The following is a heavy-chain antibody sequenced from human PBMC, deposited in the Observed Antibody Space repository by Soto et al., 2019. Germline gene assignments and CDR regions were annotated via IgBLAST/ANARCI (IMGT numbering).Heavy chain of an antibody. D-gene: IGHD5-12*01. CDR2: ISGSGGST. CDR1: GFTFSSYA. Sequence: EVQLLESGGGLVQPGRSLRLSCAASGFTFSSYAMRWVRQAPGKGLEWVSAISGSGGSTYYADSVKGRFTISRDNSKNTLYLQMNSLRAEDTAVYYCAKAGDGYNYYFDYWGQGTLVTVSS. J-gene: IGHJ4*02. V-gene: IGHV3-23*01. CDR3: AKAGDGYNYYFDY.